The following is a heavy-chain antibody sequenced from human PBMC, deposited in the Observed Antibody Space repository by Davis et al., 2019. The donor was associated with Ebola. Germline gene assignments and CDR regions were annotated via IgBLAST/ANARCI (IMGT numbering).Heavy chain of an antibody. D-gene: IGHD3-10*01. J-gene: IGHJ4*02. CDR2: IYSDGSST. Sequence: HTGGSLRLSCAASGFTFSSYWMHWVRQAPGKGLVWVSRIYSDGSSTTYADSVKGRFTISRDNSKNTVFLQMDSLRADDTAVYYCSNGRAWYGELAHDYWGQGTLVTVSS. CDR1: GFTFSSYW. CDR3: SNGRAWYGELAHDY. V-gene: IGHV3-74*03.